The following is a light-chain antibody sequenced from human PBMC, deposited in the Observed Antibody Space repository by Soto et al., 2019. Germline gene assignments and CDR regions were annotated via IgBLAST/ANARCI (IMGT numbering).Light chain of an antibody. CDR2: AAS. CDR3: QQYNKYSWT. V-gene: IGKV1-5*03. J-gene: IGKJ1*01. Sequence: DIQMTQSPSTLSASVGDRVTITCRARQNINNWLAWYQQKPGTAPKLLIYAASNLESGVSSRFGGSGSGTEFILTISSLQPDDFATYYCQQYNKYSWTFGQGTKVEIK. CDR1: QNINNW.